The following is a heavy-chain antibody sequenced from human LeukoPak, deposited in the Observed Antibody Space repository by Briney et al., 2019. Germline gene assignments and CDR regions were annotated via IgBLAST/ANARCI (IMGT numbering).Heavy chain of an antibody. CDR1: GYTFTSYD. Sequence: ASVKVSCKASGYTFTSYDINWVRQATGRGLEWMGWMNPNSGNTGYAQKFQGRVTITRNTSISTAYMELSSLRSEDTAVYYCARVNVLRFLEWLFRPQTDNWFDPWGQGTLVTVSS. J-gene: IGHJ5*02. D-gene: IGHD3-3*01. V-gene: IGHV1-8*03. CDR3: ARVNVLRFLEWLFRPQTDNWFDP. CDR2: MNPNSGNT.